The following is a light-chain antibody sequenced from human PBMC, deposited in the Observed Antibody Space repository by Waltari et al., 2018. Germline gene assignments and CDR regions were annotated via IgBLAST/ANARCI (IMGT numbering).Light chain of an antibody. CDR1: NSNIGNDH. CDR2: SIN. Sequence: QSVLTQPPSASGTPGQRVTMSCSGSNSNIGNDHVNWYQQLPGAAPRLLVNSINVRPSGVPDRFSVSKSGTSASLAISGLQSEYEADYYCAAWDVSLNAVVFGGGTKLSVL. CDR3: AAWDVSLNAVV. V-gene: IGLV1-44*01. J-gene: IGLJ2*01.